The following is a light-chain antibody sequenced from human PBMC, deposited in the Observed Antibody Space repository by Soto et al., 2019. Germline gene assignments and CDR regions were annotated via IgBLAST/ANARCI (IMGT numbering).Light chain of an antibody. J-gene: IGKJ3*01. Sequence: DIQMTQSPSSLSASVGDRVTITCRASQAISNYVAWYQQKPGKVPKLLIYAASTLQSGVPSRFSGSGSGTDFTLTISSLQPEDVGTYYCQKNDSAPFTFGPGTKVDFK. CDR1: QAISNY. V-gene: IGKV1-27*01. CDR3: QKNDSAPFT. CDR2: AAS.